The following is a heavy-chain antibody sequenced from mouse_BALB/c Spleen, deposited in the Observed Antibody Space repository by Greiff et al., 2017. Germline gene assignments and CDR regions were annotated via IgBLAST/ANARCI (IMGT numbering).Heavy chain of an antibody. CDR2: IDPANGNT. D-gene: IGHD2-4*01. J-gene: IGHJ3*01. CDR3: ARGIYYDYGFAY. CDR1: GFNIKDTY. Sequence: DVQLQESGAELVKPGASVKLSCTASGFNIKDTYMHWVKQRPEQGLEWIGRIDPANGNTKYDPKFQGKATITADTSSNTAYLQLSSLTSEDTAVYYCARGIYYDYGFAYWGQGTLVTVSA. V-gene: IGHV14-3*02.